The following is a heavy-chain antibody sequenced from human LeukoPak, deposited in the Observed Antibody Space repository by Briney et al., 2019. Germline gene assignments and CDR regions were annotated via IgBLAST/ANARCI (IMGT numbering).Heavy chain of an antibody. CDR3: ARAPGYSYGFFDY. J-gene: IGHJ4*02. CDR1: GGSISSYY. D-gene: IGHD5-18*01. Sequence: PSETLSLTCTVCGGSISSYYWSWIRQPPGKGLEWIGYIYYSGSTNYNPSLKSRVTISVDTSKNQFSLKLSSVTAADTAVYYCARAPGYSYGFFDYWGQGTLVTVSS. CDR2: IYYSGST. V-gene: IGHV4-59*01.